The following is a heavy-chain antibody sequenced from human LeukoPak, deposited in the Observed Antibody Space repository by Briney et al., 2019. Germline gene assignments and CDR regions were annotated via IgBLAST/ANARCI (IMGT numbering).Heavy chain of an antibody. Sequence: GGPLRLSCAASGFTFSNYAMHGVRQAPGKGLEWVAVISYDGSSKYYADSVKGRFTISRDNSKNTLYLQMSSLRAEDTAVYYCANLVDYWGQGTLVTVSS. D-gene: IGHD3-16*01. CDR3: ANLVDY. J-gene: IGHJ4*02. CDR2: ISYDGSSK. V-gene: IGHV3-30*18. CDR1: GFTFSNYA.